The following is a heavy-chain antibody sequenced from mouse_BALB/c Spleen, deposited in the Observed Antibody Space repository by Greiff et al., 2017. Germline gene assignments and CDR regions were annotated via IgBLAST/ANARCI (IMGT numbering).Heavy chain of an antibody. V-gene: IGHV10-1*02. CDR2: IRSKSNNYAT. CDR3: VRQGNGFAY. Sequence: EVQLVESGGGLVQPKWSLKLSCAASGFTFNTYAMNWVRQAPGKGLEWVARIRSKSNNYATYYADSVKDRFTISRDDSQSMLYLQMNNLKTEDTAMYYCVRQGNGFAYWGQGTLVTVSA. J-gene: IGHJ3*01. CDR1: GFTFNTYA.